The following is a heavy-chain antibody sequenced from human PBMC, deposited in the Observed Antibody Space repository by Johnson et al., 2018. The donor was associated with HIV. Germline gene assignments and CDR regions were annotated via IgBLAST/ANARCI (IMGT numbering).Heavy chain of an antibody. CDR3: AKDRSSGWYPAFDI. CDR1: GFTFDDYG. V-gene: IGHV3-20*04. CDR2: INWNGGST. Sequence: VRPGGSLRLSCAASGFTFDDYGMSWVRQAPGQGLEWVSGINWNGGSTGYADSVKGRFTISRDISQHTLYLQMHSLRAEDTAVYYCAKDRSSGWYPAFDIWGQGTMVTVSS. D-gene: IGHD6-19*01. J-gene: IGHJ3*02.